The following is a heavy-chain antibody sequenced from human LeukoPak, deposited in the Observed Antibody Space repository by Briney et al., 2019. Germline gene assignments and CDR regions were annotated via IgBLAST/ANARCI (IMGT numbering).Heavy chain of an antibody. CDR1: GYTFTDYY. Sequence: ASVKVSCKASGYTFTDYYMHWVRQAPGQGLEWMGWINPNSGGTNYAQKFQGRVTITRNTSISTAYMELSSLRSEDTAVYYCARGSSTSGDFDXXXXGTLVTVSS. CDR3: ARGSSTSGDFDX. V-gene: IGHV1-2*02. J-gene: IGHJ4*02. D-gene: IGHD2-2*01. CDR2: INPNSGGT.